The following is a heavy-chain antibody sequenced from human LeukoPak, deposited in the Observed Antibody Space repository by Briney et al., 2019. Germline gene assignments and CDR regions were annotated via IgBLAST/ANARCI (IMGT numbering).Heavy chain of an antibody. J-gene: IGHJ4*02. Sequence: GGSLRLSCAASGFTFSSYAMSWVRQAPGKGLEWVSAISGSGGSTYYADSVKGRFTISRDNSKNTLYLQMNSLRVEDTAIYYCAAGYSYGTNLDYWGQGTLVTVSS. CDR2: ISGSGGST. D-gene: IGHD5-18*01. V-gene: IGHV3-23*01. CDR1: GFTFSSYA. CDR3: AAGYSYGTNLDY.